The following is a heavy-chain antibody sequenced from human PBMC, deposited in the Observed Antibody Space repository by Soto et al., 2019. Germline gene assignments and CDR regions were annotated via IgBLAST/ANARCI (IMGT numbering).Heavy chain of an antibody. CDR1: GFTFSSYE. CDR3: AREYCSSTSCYYGMDV. V-gene: IGHV3-48*03. D-gene: IGHD2-2*01. Sequence: PGGSRRLSWAASGFTFSSYEMNWVRQAPGKGLEWVSYISSSGSTIYYADSVKGRFTISRDNAKNSLYLQMNSLRAEDTAVYYCAREYCSSTSCYYGMDVWGQGTTVTVSS. J-gene: IGHJ6*02. CDR2: ISSSGSTI.